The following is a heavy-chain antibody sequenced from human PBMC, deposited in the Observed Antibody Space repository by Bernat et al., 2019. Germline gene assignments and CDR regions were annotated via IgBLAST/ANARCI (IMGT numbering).Heavy chain of an antibody. CDR2: INHSGST. CDR3: ARAGEQGDYDFWSGHPEGSGYQYCMDV. V-gene: IGHV4-34*01. D-gene: IGHD3-3*01. J-gene: IGHJ6*03. CDR1: GGSFSGDY. Sequence: QVQLQQWGAGLLKPSETLSLTCAVYGGSFSGDYLSWIRQPPGKGLEWIGEINHSGSTNYNPSLKSRITNTVGTSKKQFSLKASSVTAADTAVYYCARAGEQGDYDFWSGHPEGSGYQYCMDVWGKGTTVTVSS.